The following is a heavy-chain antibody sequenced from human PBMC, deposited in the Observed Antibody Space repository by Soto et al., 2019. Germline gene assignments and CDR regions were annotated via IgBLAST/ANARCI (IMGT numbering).Heavy chain of an antibody. CDR2: MNPNSGNT. Sequence: GASVKVSCKASGYPFSAYYIHWVRQATGPGLEWTGWMNPNSGNTGYAQKFQGRVTMTRNTSISTAYMELSSLRSEDTALYYCASTRRIYYYDSSGYQGYWFDPWGQGTLVTVSS. J-gene: IGHJ5*02. CDR1: GYPFSAYY. V-gene: IGHV1-8*02. CDR3: ASTRRIYYYDSSGYQGYWFDP. D-gene: IGHD3-22*01.